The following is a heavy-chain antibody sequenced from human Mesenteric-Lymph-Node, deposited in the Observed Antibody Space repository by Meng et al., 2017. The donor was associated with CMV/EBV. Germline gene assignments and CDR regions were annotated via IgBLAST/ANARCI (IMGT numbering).Heavy chain of an antibody. CDR1: GDTFNNYA. D-gene: IGHD1-26*01. CDR3: ATGGAAQSSTNRNHFDY. J-gene: IGHJ4*02. V-gene: IGHV1-69*10. CDR2: IVPIVTRT. Sequence: SVKVSCKVSGDTFNNYAISWVRQAPGQGLEWVGGIVPIVTRTNYAQKFQGRVTITADKSTSTAYMELSSLRSEDTAVYFCATGGAAQSSTNRNHFDYWDQGTLVTVSS.